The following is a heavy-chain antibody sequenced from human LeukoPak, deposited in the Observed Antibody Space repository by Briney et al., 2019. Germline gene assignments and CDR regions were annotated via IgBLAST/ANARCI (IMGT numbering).Heavy chain of an antibody. CDR1: GYTFTSYY. Sequence: ASVKVSCKASGYTFTSYYMHWVRQAPGQGLEWMGIINPSGGSTSYAQKFQGRVTMTRDTSTSTVYMELSSLRYEDTAVYYCARVEPLYSSSSGLLDYWGQGTLVTVSS. CDR3: ARVEPLYSSSSGLLDY. J-gene: IGHJ4*02. CDR2: INPSGGST. V-gene: IGHV1-46*03. D-gene: IGHD6-6*01.